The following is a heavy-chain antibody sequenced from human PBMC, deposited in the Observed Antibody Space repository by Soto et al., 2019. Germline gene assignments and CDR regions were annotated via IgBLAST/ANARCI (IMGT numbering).Heavy chain of an antibody. D-gene: IGHD1-26*01. CDR3: ARSSGNYADFDY. CDR1: GYTFTAYY. V-gene: IGHV1-2*02. J-gene: IGHJ4*02. CDR2: INPNSGGT. Sequence: QVQLVQSGAEVKKPGASVKVSCKASGYTFTAYYMHWVRQAPGQGLEWMGWINPNSGGTNLAQKFQGRVTMTRDMSINTAYMELSRLTSDDTAVYYCARSSGNYADFDYWGQGTLVTVSS.